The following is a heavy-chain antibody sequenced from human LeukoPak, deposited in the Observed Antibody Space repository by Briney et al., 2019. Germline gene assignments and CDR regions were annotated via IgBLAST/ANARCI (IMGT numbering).Heavy chain of an antibody. CDR2: INPNSGGT. CDR3: ARDTGDSSGYYYVPKDDAFDI. V-gene: IGHV1-2*02. Sequence: ASVKVSCKASGYTFTGYYMRWVRQAPGQGLEWMGWINPNSGGTNYAQKFQGRVTMTRDTSISTAYMELSRLRSDDTAVYYCARDTGDSSGYYYVPKDDAFDIWGQGTMVTVSS. J-gene: IGHJ3*02. D-gene: IGHD3-22*01. CDR1: GYTFTGYY.